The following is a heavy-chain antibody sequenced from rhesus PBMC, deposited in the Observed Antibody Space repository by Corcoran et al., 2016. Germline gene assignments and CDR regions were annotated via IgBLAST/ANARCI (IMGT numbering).Heavy chain of an antibody. CDR2: IGGRKGST. CDR1: GGSISGYY. Sequence: QVQLQESGPGVVKPSETLSLPCAVSGGSISGYYLWSWIRQPPGKGLEGIGYIGGRKGSTNYNPTAKSRVTSSKDTSKNQSALKLSAVTAADTAGYYWARERGSGWFDYWGQGVLVTVSS. CDR3: ARERGSGWFDY. D-gene: IGHD6-31*01. J-gene: IGHJ4*01. V-gene: IGHV4-127*01.